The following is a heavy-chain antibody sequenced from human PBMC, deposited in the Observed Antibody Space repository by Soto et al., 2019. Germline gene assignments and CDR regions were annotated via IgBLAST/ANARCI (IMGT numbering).Heavy chain of an antibody. D-gene: IGHD1-26*01. J-gene: IGHJ4*02. CDR1: GFSFSSYW. V-gene: IGHV3-7*01. Sequence: GGSLRLSCAASGFSFSSYWMSWVRQAPGKGLEWVANINEDGGATSYVDSVKGRFTISRDNAKNSVHLQMNSLRVEDTGVYYCARSSRSGSYAGAADYWGQGTLVTVSS. CDR3: ARSSRSGSYAGAADY. CDR2: INEDGGAT.